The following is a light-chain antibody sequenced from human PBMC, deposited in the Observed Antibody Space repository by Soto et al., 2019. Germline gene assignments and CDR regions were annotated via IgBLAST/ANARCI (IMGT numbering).Light chain of an antibody. CDR1: SSDVGGYNY. CDR3: SSYTSSSTQV. V-gene: IGLV2-14*01. J-gene: IGLJ1*01. Sequence: QSALAQPASVSGSPGQSITISCTGTSSDVGGYNYVSWYQQYPGKAPKLMIYEVSNRPSGVSNRFSGSKSGNTASLTISGLQAEDEADYYCSSYTSSSTQVFGTGTKVT. CDR2: EVS.